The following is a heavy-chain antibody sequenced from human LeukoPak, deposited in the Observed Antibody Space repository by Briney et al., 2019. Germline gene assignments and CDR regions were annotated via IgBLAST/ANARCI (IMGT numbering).Heavy chain of an antibody. D-gene: IGHD1-26*01. CDR1: GYTFTSYG. V-gene: IGHV1-18*01. CDR2: ISAYNGNT. J-gene: IGHJ4*02. Sequence: ASVKVSCKASGYTFTSYGISWVRQAPGQGLEWMGWISAYNGNTNYAQKLQGRVTMTTDTSTSTAYMELRSLRSDDTAVYYCARDRATSTSIYSGSYWPYYFDYWGQGTLVTVSS. CDR3: ARDRATSTSIYSGSYWPYYFDY.